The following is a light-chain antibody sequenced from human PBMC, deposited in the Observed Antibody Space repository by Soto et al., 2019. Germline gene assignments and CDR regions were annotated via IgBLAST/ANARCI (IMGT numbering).Light chain of an antibody. J-gene: IGKJ2*01. CDR2: GAS. V-gene: IGKV3-20*01. Sequence: EIVLTQSPGTLSLSPGERATLSCRASQSVTSNYLAWYQQKPGQAPRLLIYGASTRAAGVPDRFSGSGSGTDFPLTITRLEPEDFAVYYCQQYGRSPLLYTFGQGTKVGVK. CDR3: QQYGRSPLLYT. CDR1: QSVTSNY.